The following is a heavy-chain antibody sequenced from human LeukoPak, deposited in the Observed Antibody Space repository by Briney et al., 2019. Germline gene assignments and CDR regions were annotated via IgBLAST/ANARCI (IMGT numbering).Heavy chain of an antibody. V-gene: IGHV3-30-3*01. CDR1: GFTFISYA. CDR3: ARDRQGFGELSY. D-gene: IGHD3-10*01. J-gene: IGHJ4*02. CDR2: VSYDGRNQ. Sequence: PGGSLTLSCAASGFTFISYAIHWVRQTPGKGLEWVAVVSYDGRNQYYADSVKGRFTISRDNSTSALYLQMNSLRAEDTAVYYCARDRQGFGELSYWGQGTLVTISS.